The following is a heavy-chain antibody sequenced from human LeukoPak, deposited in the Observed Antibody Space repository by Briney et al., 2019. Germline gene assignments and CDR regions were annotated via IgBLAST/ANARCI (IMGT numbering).Heavy chain of an antibody. CDR3: TRESGHTFGYYYDY. J-gene: IGHJ4*02. Sequence: GGSLRLSCAASGFTFSSYAMHWVRQAPGKGLEWVAVISYDGSNKYYADSVKGRFTISRDNSKNTLYLQMNSLRAEDTAVYYCTRESGHTFGYYYDYWGQGTLVTVSS. V-gene: IGHV3-30*04. D-gene: IGHD5-18*01. CDR1: GFTFSSYA. CDR2: ISYDGSNK.